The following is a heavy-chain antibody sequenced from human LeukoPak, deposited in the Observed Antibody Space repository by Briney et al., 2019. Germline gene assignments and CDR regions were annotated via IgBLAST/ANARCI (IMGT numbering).Heavy chain of an antibody. CDR1: GGSISSGGYY. J-gene: IGHJ4*02. Sequence: PSQTLSLTCTVSGGSISSGGYYWSWIRQHPGKSLEWIGYIYYGGSTYYNPSLKSRVTISVDTSKNQFSLKLSSVTAADTAVYYCARGTAGTGFDYWGQGTLVTVSS. V-gene: IGHV4-31*03. CDR3: ARGTAGTGFDY. D-gene: IGHD6-19*01. CDR2: IYYGGST.